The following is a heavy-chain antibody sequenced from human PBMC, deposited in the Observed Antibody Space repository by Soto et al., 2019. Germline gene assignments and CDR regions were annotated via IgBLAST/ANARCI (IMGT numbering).Heavy chain of an antibody. V-gene: IGHV3-30*18. D-gene: IGHD3-10*01. CDR2: ISYDGSNK. Sequence: QVQLVESGGGVVQPGRSLRLSCAASGFTFSSYGMHWVRQAPGKGLEWVAVISYDGSNKYYADSVKGRFTISRDNSKNTLYLEMISLRAEDTAVYYCAKDRVVRGVIDYWGQGTLVTVSS. CDR3: AKDRVVRGVIDY. CDR1: GFTFSSYG. J-gene: IGHJ4*02.